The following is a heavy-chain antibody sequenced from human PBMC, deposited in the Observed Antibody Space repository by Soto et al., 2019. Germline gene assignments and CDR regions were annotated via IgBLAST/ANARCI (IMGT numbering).Heavy chain of an antibody. CDR1: GGSISSSSYY. V-gene: IGHV4-39*01. Sequence: PSETLSLTCTVSGGSISSSSYYWGWIRQPPGKGLEWIGSIYYSGSTYYNPSLKSRVTISVDTSKNQSSLKLSSVTAADTAVYYCARSAYTYVWGSYRHTWYFDYWGQGTLVTVSS. J-gene: IGHJ4*02. CDR3: ARSAYTYVWGSYRHTWYFDY. D-gene: IGHD3-16*02. CDR2: IYYSGST.